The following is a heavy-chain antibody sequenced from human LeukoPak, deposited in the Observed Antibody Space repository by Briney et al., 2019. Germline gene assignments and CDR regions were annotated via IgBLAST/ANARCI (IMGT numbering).Heavy chain of an antibody. V-gene: IGHV4-38-2*02. Sequence: SETLSLTCTVSGYSISSGYYWGWIRQPAGKGLEWIGRIYSSGSTNYNPSLKSRGTISVDTSRNQFSLKMASVTAADTAVYFSGRRRHTIFGHFDLWGRGTLVSVSS. J-gene: IGHJ2*01. D-gene: IGHD3-9*01. CDR3: GRRRHTIFGHFDL. CDR2: IYSSGST. CDR1: GYSISSGYY.